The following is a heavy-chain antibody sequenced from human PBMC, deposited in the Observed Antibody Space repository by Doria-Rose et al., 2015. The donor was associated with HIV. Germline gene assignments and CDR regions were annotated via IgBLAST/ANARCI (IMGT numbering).Heavy chain of an antibody. D-gene: IGHD3-3*01. Sequence: TLSLTCSVSGASASSRGYYWNWTRQVPGKGLESLGYTYYTGTSDYGPSLKSRLNMAVDTSKNQFSLKLSFVTVANTAVYYCARMGSYRELDYWGQGALVIVSA. CDR2: TYYTGTS. J-gene: IGHJ4*02. CDR1: GASASSRGYY. CDR3: ARMGSYRELDY. V-gene: IGHV4-31*03.